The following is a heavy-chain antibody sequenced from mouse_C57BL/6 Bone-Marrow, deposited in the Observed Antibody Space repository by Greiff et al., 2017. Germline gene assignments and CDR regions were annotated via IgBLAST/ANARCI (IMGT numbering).Heavy chain of an antibody. CDR2: IDPENGDT. V-gene: IGHV14-4*01. D-gene: IGHD2-3*01. CDR1: GFNIKDDY. CDR3: TDPIYDGYYFDV. J-gene: IGHJ1*03. Sequence: VQLQQSGAELVRPGASVKLSCTASGFNIKDDYMHWVKQRPEQGLEWIGWIDPENGDTEYASKFQGKATIPADTSSNTADLPLNSLTSEDTAVYYCTDPIYDGYYFDVWGTGTTVTVSS.